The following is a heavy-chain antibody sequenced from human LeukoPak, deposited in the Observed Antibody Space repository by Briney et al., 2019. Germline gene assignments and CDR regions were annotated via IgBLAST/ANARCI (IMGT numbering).Heavy chain of an antibody. CDR1: GYTLTGYY. D-gene: IGHD1-1*01. J-gene: IGHJ4*02. CDR3: AREGAGRNDY. Sequence: GASVKVSCKASGYTLTGYYMHWVRQAPGQGLEWMGWINPNSGGTNYAQKFQGRVTMTRDTSINTAYMELSRLESDDSAVYYCAREGAGRNDYWGQGTLATVSS. V-gene: IGHV1-2*02. CDR2: INPNSGGT.